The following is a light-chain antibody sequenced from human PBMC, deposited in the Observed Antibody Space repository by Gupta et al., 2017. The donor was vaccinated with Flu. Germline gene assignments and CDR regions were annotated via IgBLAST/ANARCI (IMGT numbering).Light chain of an antibody. CDR2: KTS. V-gene: IGKV1-5*03. Sequence: DIQMTQSPSTLSASVGDRVTITCRTSQSISTWLAWYQQKAGQAPKLLIYKTSTLESGVPSRFSGSGSETEFTLTISSRQPDDFATYYSQLYNGYYTFGPGTKVDIK. CDR3: QLYNGYYT. J-gene: IGKJ3*01. CDR1: QSISTW.